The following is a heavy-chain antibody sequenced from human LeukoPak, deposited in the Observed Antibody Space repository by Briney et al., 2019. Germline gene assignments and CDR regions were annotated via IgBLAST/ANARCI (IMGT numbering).Heavy chain of an antibody. J-gene: IGHJ4*02. CDR2: FTSRSRSI. V-gene: IGHV3-21*01. D-gene: IGHD3-3*01. Sequence: GGSLRLSCAASGFTFSSYSMTWVRQAPGKGLEWLSSFTSRSRSIYYADSVKGRFTISRGNAKNSLYLQMNSLRAEDTAVYYCARDTYYDFWSGYYSGGLDYWGQGTPVTVSS. CDR3: ARDTYYDFWSGYYSGGLDY. CDR1: GFTFSSYS.